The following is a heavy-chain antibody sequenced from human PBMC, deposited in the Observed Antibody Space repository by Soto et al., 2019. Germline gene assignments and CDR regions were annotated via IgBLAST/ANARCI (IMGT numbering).Heavy chain of an antibody. V-gene: IGHV3-23*01. D-gene: IGHD3-10*01. CDR3: AKDLSVSVGVRGVIAN. CDR2: ISGSGGST. Sequence: PGGSLRVSCAASGFTFSSYAMSWVRQAPGKGLEWVSAISGSGGSTYYADSVKGRFTISRDNSKNTLYLQMNSLRAEDTAVYYCAKDLSVSVGVRGVIANWGQGTLVTVSS. CDR1: GFTFSSYA. J-gene: IGHJ4*02.